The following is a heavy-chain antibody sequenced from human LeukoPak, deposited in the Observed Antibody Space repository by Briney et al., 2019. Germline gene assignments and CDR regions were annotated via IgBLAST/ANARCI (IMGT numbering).Heavy chain of an antibody. CDR1: GYSISSGYY. J-gene: IGHJ1*01. V-gene: IGHV4-38-2*02. CDR3: AGAPYGGNQEYFQH. CDR2: IYHSGST. Sequence: SETLSLTCTVSGYSISSGYYWGWIRQPPGKGLEWIGSIYHSGSTYYNPSLKSRVTISVDTSKNQFSLKLSSVTAADTAVYYCAGAPYGGNQEYFQHWGQGTLVTVSS. D-gene: IGHD4-23*01.